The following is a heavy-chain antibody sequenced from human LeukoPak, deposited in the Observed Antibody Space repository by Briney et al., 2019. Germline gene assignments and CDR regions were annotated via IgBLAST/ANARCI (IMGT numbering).Heavy chain of an antibody. J-gene: IGHJ4*02. V-gene: IGHV3-30*03. D-gene: IGHD1-26*01. CDR2: ISYDGSNK. CDR1: GFTFSSYG. CDR3: AVSGSYGDFDY. Sequence: GGSLRLSCAASGFTFSSYGMHWVRQAPGKGLEWVAVISYDGSNKYYADSVKGRFTISRDNSKNTLYLQMNSLRAEDTAVYYCAVSGSYGDFDYWGQGTLVTVSS.